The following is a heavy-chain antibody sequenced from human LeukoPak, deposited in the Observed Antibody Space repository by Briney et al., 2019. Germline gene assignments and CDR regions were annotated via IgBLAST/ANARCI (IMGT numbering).Heavy chain of an antibody. V-gene: IGHV3-9*01. CDR2: ISWNSGSI. CDR3: AKDIGGGSTALDY. J-gene: IGHJ4*02. CDR1: GFTFDDYA. Sequence: QTGGSLRLSCAASGFTFDDYAMHWVRQAPGKGLEWVSGISWNSGSIGYADSVKGRFTISRDNAKNSLYLQMNSLRAEDTALYYCAKDIGGGSTALDYWGQGTLVTVSS. D-gene: IGHD2-15*01.